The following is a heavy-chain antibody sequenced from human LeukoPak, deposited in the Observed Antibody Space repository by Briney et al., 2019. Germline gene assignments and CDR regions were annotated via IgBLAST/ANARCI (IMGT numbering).Heavy chain of an antibody. Sequence: SETLSLTCTVSGGSISSSSYYWGWIRQPPGKGLEWIGNIYYSGSTYYNPSLKSRVTMSVDTSKNQFSLKLSSVTAADTAVYYCARGVDYYGVWGQGTLVTVSS. J-gene: IGHJ4*02. CDR1: GGSISSSSYY. CDR2: IYYSGST. CDR3: ARGVDYYGV. V-gene: IGHV4-39*01. D-gene: IGHD3-10*01.